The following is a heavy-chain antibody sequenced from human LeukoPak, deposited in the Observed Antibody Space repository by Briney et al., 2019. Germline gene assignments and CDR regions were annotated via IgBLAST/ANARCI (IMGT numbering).Heavy chain of an antibody. V-gene: IGHV1-8*01. Sequence: GASVKVSCKASGYTFTSYDINWVRQATGQGLEWMGWMNPNSGNTGYAQKFQGRVTMTRNTSISTAYMELSSLGSEDTAVYYCARDTIHTVTTNYWGQGTLVTVSS. CDR1: GYTFTSYD. CDR3: ARDTIHTVTTNY. J-gene: IGHJ4*02. D-gene: IGHD4-11*01. CDR2: MNPNSGNT.